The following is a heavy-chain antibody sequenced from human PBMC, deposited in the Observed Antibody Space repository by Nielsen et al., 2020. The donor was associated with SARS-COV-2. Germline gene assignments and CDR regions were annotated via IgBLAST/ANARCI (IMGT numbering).Heavy chain of an antibody. D-gene: IGHD1-26*01. CDR1: GFTFSSYD. Sequence: GGSLRLSCAASGFTFSSYDMHWVRQATGKGLEWVSAIGTAGDPYYPGSVKGRFTISRENAKNSLYLQMNSLRAGDTAVYYCARRRTDHSGSYFFDYWGQGTLVTVSS. CDR2: IGTAGDP. V-gene: IGHV3-13*05. CDR3: ARRRTDHSGSYFFDY. J-gene: IGHJ4*02.